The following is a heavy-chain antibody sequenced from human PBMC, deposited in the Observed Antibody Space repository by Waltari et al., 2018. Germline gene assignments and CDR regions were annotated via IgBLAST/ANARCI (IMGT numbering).Heavy chain of an antibody. Sequence: EVQLVESGGGLVQPGGSPRLSCAASGFTLSHYWMGWVRQAPGKGLEWVAGIKEDGGRKDYVDSVKGRFTISRDNAKSTLYLQMNSLRAEDTAVFYCVRNRGWQQFDFWGQGTLVTVSS. V-gene: IGHV3-7*01. CDR1: GFTLSHYW. CDR3: VRNRGWQQFDF. D-gene: IGHD2-15*01. CDR2: IKEDGGRK. J-gene: IGHJ4*02.